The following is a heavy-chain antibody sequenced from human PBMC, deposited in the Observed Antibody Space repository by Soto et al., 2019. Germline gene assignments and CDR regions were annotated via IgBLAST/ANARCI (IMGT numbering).Heavy chain of an antibody. CDR3: ARPHGPSGYYYGPDF. CDR1: GYSFTSDW. D-gene: IGHD3-10*01. Sequence: LGEYRKISCKGSGYSFTSDWIVGVRQMPGKGLEWMGVVDPNDSDTRYSPSFEGQVTISADKSITTAYLQWSSLKASDTAMYYCARPHGPSGYYYGPDFPGPGPTLSV. V-gene: IGHV5-51*01. J-gene: IGHJ6*02. CDR2: VDPNDSDT.